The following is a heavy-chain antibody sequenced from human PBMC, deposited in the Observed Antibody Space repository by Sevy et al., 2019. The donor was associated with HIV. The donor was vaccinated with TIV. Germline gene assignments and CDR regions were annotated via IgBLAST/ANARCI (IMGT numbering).Heavy chain of an antibody. D-gene: IGHD1-26*01. J-gene: IGHJ3*01. CDR1: GFTFSTYR. V-gene: IGHV3-21*01. Sequence: GGSLRLSCAASGFTFSTYRMNWVRQAPGKGLEWVSSISSSGAYIHYADSVKGRLTISGDNAKNSLFLQMNSLKAEDTAVFYCARDGLLGGPPDAFDFWGRGTMVTVSS. CDR3: ARDGLLGGPPDAFDF. CDR2: ISSSGAYI.